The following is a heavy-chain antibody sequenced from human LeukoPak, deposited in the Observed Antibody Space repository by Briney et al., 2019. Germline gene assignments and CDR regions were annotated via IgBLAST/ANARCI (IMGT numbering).Heavy chain of an antibody. CDR1: GGSISSYY. CDR2: IYYSGST. D-gene: IGHD2-2*01. CDR3: ARVPRVVVPAAMSWYFDL. V-gene: IGHV4-59*01. J-gene: IGHJ2*01. Sequence: PSETLSLTCTVSGGSISSYYWSWIRQPTGKGLEWIGYIYYSGSTNYNPSLKSRVTISVDTSKNQFSLKLSSVTAADTAVYYCARVPRVVVPAAMSWYFDLWGRGTLVTVSS.